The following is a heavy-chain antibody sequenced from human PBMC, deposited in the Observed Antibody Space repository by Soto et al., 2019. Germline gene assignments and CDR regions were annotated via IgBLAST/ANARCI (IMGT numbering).Heavy chain of an antibody. CDR2: LSYEGSEE. CDR1: GFNFGVFG. D-gene: IGHD6-19*01. J-gene: IGHJ4*02. Sequence: VGSLRLSYAASGFNFGVFGMHWVRQAPGKGLEWLSVLSYEGSEEYYADSVRGRFTISRDNSKNTLFLQMDSLRVDDTGVYYCALTRRSSLLEVAGPGFEYWGQGTLVTVSS. V-gene: IGHV3-30*03. CDR3: ALTRRSSLLEVAGPGFEY.